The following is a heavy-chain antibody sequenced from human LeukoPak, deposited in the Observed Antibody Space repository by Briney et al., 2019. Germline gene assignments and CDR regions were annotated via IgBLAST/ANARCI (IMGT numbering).Heavy chain of an antibody. CDR3: ARPFDSGWYGAFNI. CDR2: IYVSGTT. V-gene: IGHV4-4*09. J-gene: IGHJ3*02. CDR1: AASISGYY. D-gene: IGHD6-19*01. Sequence: SETLSLTYTVAAASISGYYWSCVRQPPGRGLEWSGYIYVSGTTTYNPSLKKRVTLSVDTSTNQISLWLRPVTAADTAVYYCARPFDSGWYGAFNIWGQGTMVTVSS.